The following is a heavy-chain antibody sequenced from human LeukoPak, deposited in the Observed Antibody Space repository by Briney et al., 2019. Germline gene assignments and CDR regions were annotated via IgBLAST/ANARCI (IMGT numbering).Heavy chain of an antibody. J-gene: IGHJ4*02. CDR3: ATLGYGVPPDY. Sequence: PGGSLRLSCAASGFTFSSYEMNWVRQAPGKGLEWVSYISSSGSTIYYADSVKGRFTISRDNSKNTLYLQMNSLRAEDTAVYKCATLGYGVPPDYWGQGTLVTVSS. CDR1: GFTFSSYE. CDR2: ISSSGSTI. D-gene: IGHD3-10*01. V-gene: IGHV3-48*03.